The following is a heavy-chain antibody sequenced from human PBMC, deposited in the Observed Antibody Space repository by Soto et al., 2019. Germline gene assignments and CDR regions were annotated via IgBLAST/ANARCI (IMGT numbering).Heavy chain of an antibody. D-gene: IGHD1-7*01. CDR1: GGSISSYY. CDR2: IYYSGST. V-gene: IGHV4-59*01. J-gene: IGHJ5*02. Sequence: PSETLSLTSTVCGGSISSYYWSWIRQPPGIGLEWIGYIYYSGSTNYNPSLKIRVTISVDTSKNQFSLKLSPVTAADTAVYSCERATGLYNCNYSPRYDPWGQGTLVTLS. CDR3: ERATGLYNCNYSPRYDP.